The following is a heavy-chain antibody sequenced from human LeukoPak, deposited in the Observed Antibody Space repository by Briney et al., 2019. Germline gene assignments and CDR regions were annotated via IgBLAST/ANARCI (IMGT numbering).Heavy chain of an antibody. Sequence: PGGSLRLSCVVSGFTFSSYWMTWVRQAPGKGLEWVANIKQDGSEKNYVDSVKSRFTISRDNAKNSLYLQMNSLRAEDTAVYYCARDRSPEYWGQGTLVTVSS. CDR1: GFTFSSYW. CDR2: IKQDGSEK. D-gene: IGHD6-13*01. CDR3: ARDRSPEY. V-gene: IGHV3-7*01. J-gene: IGHJ4*02.